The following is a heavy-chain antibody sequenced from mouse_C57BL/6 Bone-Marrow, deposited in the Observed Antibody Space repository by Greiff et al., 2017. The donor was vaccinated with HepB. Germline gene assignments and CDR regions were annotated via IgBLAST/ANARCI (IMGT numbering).Heavy chain of an antibody. Sequence: EVQLQQSGPELVKPGASVKISCKASGYTFTDYYMNWVKQSHGKSLEWIGDINPNNGGTSYNQKFKGKATLTVDKSSSTAYMELRSLTSEDSAVYYCARGDYGSSYKFAYWGQGTLVTVSA. CDR1: GYTFTDYY. D-gene: IGHD1-1*01. CDR3: ARGDYGSSYKFAY. CDR2: INPNNGGT. J-gene: IGHJ3*01. V-gene: IGHV1-26*01.